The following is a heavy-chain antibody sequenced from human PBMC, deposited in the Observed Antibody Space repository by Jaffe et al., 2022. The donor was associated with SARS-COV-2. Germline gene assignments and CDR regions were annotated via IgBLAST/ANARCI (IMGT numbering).Heavy chain of an antibody. V-gene: IGHV4-61*02. CDR3: TRGLYTISSGPYDS. D-gene: IGHD2-2*02. CDR2: IYARGAT. J-gene: IGHJ4*02. Sequence: QVQLQESGPGLVNPSQTLSLTCTVSGDSITVGDYYWSWIRQAAGNGLEWIGRIYARGATHYNPSLADRVTMSVDTSKNQFSLKLNSVTASDTAVYYCTRGLYTISSGPYDSWGQGTLVTVSS. CDR1: GDSITVGDYY.